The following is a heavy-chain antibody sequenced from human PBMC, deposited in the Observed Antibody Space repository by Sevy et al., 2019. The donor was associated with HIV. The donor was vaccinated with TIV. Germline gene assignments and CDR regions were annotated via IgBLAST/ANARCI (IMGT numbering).Heavy chain of an antibody. D-gene: IGHD3-10*01. V-gene: IGHV3-74*01. CDR1: GFTFSSYW. J-gene: IGHJ4*02. CDR2: INSDGSST. CDR3: ARVGVRGVKGAFDY. Sequence: GGSLRLSCAASGFTFSSYWMHWVRQAPGKGLVWVSRINSDGSSTSYADSVKGRFTISRDNAKNTLYLQMNSLRAEDTAGYYCARVGVRGVKGAFDYWGQGTLVTVSS.